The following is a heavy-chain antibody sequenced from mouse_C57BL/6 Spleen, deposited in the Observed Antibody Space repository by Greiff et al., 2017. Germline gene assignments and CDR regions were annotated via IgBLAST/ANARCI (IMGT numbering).Heavy chain of an antibody. CDR2: ISSGSSTI. Sequence: EVHLVESGGGLVKPGGSLKLSCAASGFTFSDYGMHWVRQAPEKGLEWVAYISSGSSTIYYADTVKGRFTISRDNAKNTLFLQMTSLRSEDTAMYYCARPHYYGSSYDWYFDVWGTGTTVTVSS. CDR1: GFTFSDYG. D-gene: IGHD1-1*01. CDR3: ARPHYYGSSYDWYFDV. V-gene: IGHV5-17*01. J-gene: IGHJ1*03.